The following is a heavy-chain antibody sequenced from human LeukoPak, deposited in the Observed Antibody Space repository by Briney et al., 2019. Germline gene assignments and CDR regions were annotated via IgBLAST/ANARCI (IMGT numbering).Heavy chain of an antibody. CDR3: AKEGGVGTMQFDY. V-gene: IGHV3-23*01. D-gene: IGHD5-12*01. J-gene: IGHJ4*02. Sequence: PGGSLRLSCAASGFSFTSYAMSWVRQAPGKGLEWVSTISGSGGSTFYPDSVKGRFTISRDNSKNTLYLQMNSLRAEDTAIYYCAKEGGVGTMQFDYWGQGTLVTVSS. CDR1: GFSFTSYA. CDR2: ISGSGGST.